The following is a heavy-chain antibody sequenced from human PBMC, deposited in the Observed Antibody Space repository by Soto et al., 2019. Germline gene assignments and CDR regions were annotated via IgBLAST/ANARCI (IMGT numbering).Heavy chain of an antibody. CDR3: AKDQGIAASHGID. V-gene: IGHV3-30*18. D-gene: IGHD6-13*01. J-gene: IGHJ3*01. CDR2: ISNDGSDK. CDR1: GFTFNHYG. Sequence: QVQLVESGGGVVQPGRSLGLSCAASGFTFNHYGMHWVRQAPGKGLEWVAAISNDGSDKYYADSVKGRLTISRDNSKNTLYLQMNSLRAEDTAVCYCAKDQGIAASHGIDWGQGTMVTVSS.